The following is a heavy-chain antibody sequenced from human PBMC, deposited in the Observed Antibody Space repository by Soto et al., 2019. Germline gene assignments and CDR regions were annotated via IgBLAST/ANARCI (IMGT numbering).Heavy chain of an antibody. J-gene: IGHJ6*03. Sequence: ASVKVSCKASGYTFTGYYMHWVRQAPGQGLEWMGWINPNSGGTNYAQKFQGWVTMTRDTSISTAYMELSRLRSDDTAVYYCARGNPYCSSTSCLGDYYYYHMDVWGKGTTVTVSS. CDR3: ARGNPYCSSTSCLGDYYYYHMDV. CDR1: GYTFTGYY. CDR2: INPNSGGT. D-gene: IGHD2-2*01. V-gene: IGHV1-2*04.